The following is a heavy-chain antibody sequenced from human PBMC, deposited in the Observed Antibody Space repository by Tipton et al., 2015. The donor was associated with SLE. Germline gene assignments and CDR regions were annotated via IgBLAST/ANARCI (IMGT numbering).Heavy chain of an antibody. D-gene: IGHD1-26*01. CDR2: VYSSGSA. CDR1: GESITSYY. Sequence: TLSLTCSVSGESITSYYWSWFRQSTGRGLEWIGRVYSSGSANYNPALISRVSMSVDTSKNQFFLTLRSVTAADTAVYFCAGGNYPPPTFGYWGQGSLVTVSS. CDR3: AGGNYPPPTFGY. J-gene: IGHJ4*02. V-gene: IGHV4-4*07.